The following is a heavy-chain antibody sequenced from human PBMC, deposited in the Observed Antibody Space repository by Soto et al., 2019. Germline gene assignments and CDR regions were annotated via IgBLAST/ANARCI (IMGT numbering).Heavy chain of an antibody. J-gene: IGHJ5*02. V-gene: IGHV3-48*01. CDR3: AREYDILNWFDP. CDR2: ISSSSSTI. Sequence: GGSLRLSCAAAGFNFSSFSMNWVRQAPGKGLEWVSYISSSSSTIYYADSVKGRFTISRDNAKNSLYLQMNSLRAEDTAVYYCAREYDILNWFDPWGQGTLVTVSS. D-gene: IGHD3-9*01. CDR1: GFNFSSFS.